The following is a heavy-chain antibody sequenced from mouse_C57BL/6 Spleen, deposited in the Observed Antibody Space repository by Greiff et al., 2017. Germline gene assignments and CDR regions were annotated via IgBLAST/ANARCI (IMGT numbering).Heavy chain of an antibody. CDR2: ISYDGSN. D-gene: IGHD1-1*01. V-gene: IGHV3-6*01. Sequence: EVKLQESGPGLVKPSQSLSLTCSVTGYSITSGYYWNWIRQFPGNKLEWMGYISYDGSNNYNPSLKNRISITRDTSKNQFFLKLNSVTTEDTATYYCARGDYYGSSSGYYAMDYWGQGTSVTVSS. CDR3: ARGDYYGSSSGYYAMDY. J-gene: IGHJ4*01. CDR1: GYSITSGYY.